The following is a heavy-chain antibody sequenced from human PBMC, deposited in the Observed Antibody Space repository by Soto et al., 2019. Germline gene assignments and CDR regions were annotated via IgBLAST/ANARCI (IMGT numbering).Heavy chain of an antibody. D-gene: IGHD3-22*01. V-gene: IGHV4-4*02. CDR2: IYHSGST. CDR1: GGSISSSNW. CDR3: AGSGYYHHSGMDV. Sequence: SETLSLTCAVSGGSISSSNWWSWVRQPPGKGLEWIGYIYHSGSTYYNPSLKSRVTISVDRSKNQFSLKLSSVTAADTAVYYCAGSGYYHHSGMDVWGQGTTVTVSS. J-gene: IGHJ6*02.